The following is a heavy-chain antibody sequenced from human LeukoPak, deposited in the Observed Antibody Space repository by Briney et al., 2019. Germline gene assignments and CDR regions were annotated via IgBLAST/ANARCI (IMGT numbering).Heavy chain of an antibody. D-gene: IGHD6-13*01. J-gene: IGHJ6*02. CDR2: INPNSGGT. Sequence: GASVKVSCKASGFTFTGHYIHWVRLAPGQGLEWMGWINPNSGGTNYAQKFQGRVTMTRDTSISTAYMELSRLRSDDTAVYYCARHEGYSSSPSRYYYYGMDVWGQGTTVTVSS. CDR1: GFTFTGHY. CDR3: ARHEGYSSSPSRYYYYGMDV. V-gene: IGHV1-2*02.